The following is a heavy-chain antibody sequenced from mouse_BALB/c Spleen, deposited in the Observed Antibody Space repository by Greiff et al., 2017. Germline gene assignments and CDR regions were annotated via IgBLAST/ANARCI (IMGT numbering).Heavy chain of an antibody. J-gene: IGHJ4*01. V-gene: IGHV5-9-4*01. CDR1: GFTFSSYA. CDR3: AITTETELYAMDY. Sequence: EVHLVESGGGLVKPGGSLKLSCAASGFTFSSYAMSWVRQSPEKRLEWVAEISSGGSYTYYPDTLTGRFTISRDNAKNTLCLEMSSLRSEDTAMYYCAITTETELYAMDYWGQGTSVTVSS. D-gene: IGHD1-1*01. CDR2: ISSGGSYT.